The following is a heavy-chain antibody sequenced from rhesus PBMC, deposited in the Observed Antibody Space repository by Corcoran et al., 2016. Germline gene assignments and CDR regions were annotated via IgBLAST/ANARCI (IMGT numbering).Heavy chain of an antibody. V-gene: IGHV3S5*01. Sequence: EVQLVESGGGLVQPGGSLRLSCAASGFTFSSYGMSWVRQAPGRGLEWVSYIRTGGGTTYSADSVKGRFTISRDNSKTTLSLQMNSLRAEDTAVYYCASIAAAGLFPYYFDYWGQGVLVTVSS. D-gene: IGHD6S26*01. CDR2: IRTGGGTT. CDR3: ASIAAAGLFPYYFDY. CDR1: GFTFSSYG. J-gene: IGHJ4*01.